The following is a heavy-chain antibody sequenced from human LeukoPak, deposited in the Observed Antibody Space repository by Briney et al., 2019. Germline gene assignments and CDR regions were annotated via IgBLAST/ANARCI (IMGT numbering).Heavy chain of an antibody. Sequence: GGSLRLSCAASGFTFSDNYMTWVRQAPGRGLEWLSYISGNGRDIQYADSVKGRFTISRDNAKNLLSLQMNSLRAEDTAVYYCARDPYSGTYGDTYYYYMDVWGKGTTVTVSS. CDR2: ISGNGRDI. D-gene: IGHD1-26*01. CDR1: GFTFSDNY. V-gene: IGHV3-11*04. J-gene: IGHJ6*03. CDR3: ARDPYSGTYGDTYYYYMDV.